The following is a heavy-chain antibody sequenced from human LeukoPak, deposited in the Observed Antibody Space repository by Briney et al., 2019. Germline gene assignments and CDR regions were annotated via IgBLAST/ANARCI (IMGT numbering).Heavy chain of an antibody. CDR1: GFTFSSYE. CDR3: AREDRSGYDFFDY. Sequence: GGSLRLSCAASGFTFSSYEMNWVRQAPGKGPEWVSYVSGSGNTIYYANSVKGRFTISRDNAKNSLYLQMNSLRAEDTAVYYCAREDRSGYDFFDYWGQGTLVTVSS. J-gene: IGHJ4*02. CDR2: VSGSGNTI. D-gene: IGHD5-12*01. V-gene: IGHV3-48*03.